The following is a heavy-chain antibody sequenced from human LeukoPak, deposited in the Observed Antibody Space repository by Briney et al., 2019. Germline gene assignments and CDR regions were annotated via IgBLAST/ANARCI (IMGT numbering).Heavy chain of an antibody. CDR3: ARSSGWYILAWGY. Sequence: PSETLSLTCTVSGGSISSSSYYWGWIRQPPGKGLEWIGSIYYSGSTYYNPSLKSRVTISVDTSKNQFSLKLSSVTAADTAVYYCARSSGWYILAWGYWGQGTLVTVSS. V-gene: IGHV4-39*07. CDR2: IYYSGST. J-gene: IGHJ4*02. D-gene: IGHD6-19*01. CDR1: GGSISSSSYY.